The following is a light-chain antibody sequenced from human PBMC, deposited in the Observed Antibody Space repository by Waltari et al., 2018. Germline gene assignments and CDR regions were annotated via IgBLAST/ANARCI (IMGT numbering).Light chain of an antibody. CDR2: DAS. V-gene: IGKV1-33*01. CDR3: QKYDNLPLT. J-gene: IGKJ4*01. Sequence: DNQMDQSPSSLSASEGSRDTITCQASQDIKKYLSWYQQKPGKAPNLLIYDASKLQTGVPSRFSGSGSGTDFTLTISRLQPEDIATYYCQKYDNLPLTYGGGTKVEIK. CDR1: QDIKKY.